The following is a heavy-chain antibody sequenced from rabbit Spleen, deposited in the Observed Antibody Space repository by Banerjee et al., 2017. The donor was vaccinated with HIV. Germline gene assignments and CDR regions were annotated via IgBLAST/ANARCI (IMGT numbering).Heavy chain of an antibody. Sequence: QLVESGGGLVKPEGSLTLTCTASGFAFSTYYMSWVRQAPGKGLEWIGSIDPVFGVTNYANWVNGRFTISRDNAQNTVDLQMNSLTAADTATYFCARAIVPWLGLTRLDLWGQGTLVTVS. V-gene: IGHV1S7*01. CDR3: ARAIVPWLGLTRLDL. CDR2: IDPVFGVT. CDR1: GFAFSTYY. J-gene: IGHJ3*01. D-gene: IGHD4-1*01.